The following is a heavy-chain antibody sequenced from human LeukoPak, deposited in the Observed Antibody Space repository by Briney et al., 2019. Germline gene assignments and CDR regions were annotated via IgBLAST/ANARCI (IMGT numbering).Heavy chain of an antibody. V-gene: IGHV4-59*01. CDR2: IYYSGST. CDR3: ATGESNGFDY. Sequence: SETLSLTCTVSGGSISSYYRSWIRQPPGKGLEWIGYIYYSGSTNYNPSLKSRVTISVDTSKNQFSLKLSSVTAADTAVYYCATGESNGFDYWGQGTLVTVSS. J-gene: IGHJ4*02. D-gene: IGHD7-27*01. CDR1: GGSISSYY.